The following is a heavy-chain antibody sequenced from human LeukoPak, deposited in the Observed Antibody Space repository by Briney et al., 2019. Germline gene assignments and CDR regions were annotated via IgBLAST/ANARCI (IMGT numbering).Heavy chain of an antibody. CDR1: GGSISSGGYY. V-gene: IGHV4-31*03. D-gene: IGHD4-17*01. CDR3: ARDSSGDYWYFGL. CDR2: LYSIGST. Sequence: SQTLSLTCTVSGGSISSGGYYWSWIRQHPEKGLEWIGYLYSIGSTYYNPSLKSRVTISVDTSKNQVSLKMSSVTAADTAVYYCARDSSGDYWYFGLWGRGTLVTVSS. J-gene: IGHJ2*01.